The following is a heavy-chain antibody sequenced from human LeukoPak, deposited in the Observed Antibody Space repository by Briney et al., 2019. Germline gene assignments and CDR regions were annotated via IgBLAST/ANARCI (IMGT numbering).Heavy chain of an antibody. J-gene: IGHJ4*02. Sequence: GGSLRLSCAASGFTFSSYAMSWVRQAPGKGLEWVSAISGSGGSTYYADSVKGRFTISRDNSKNTLYLQINSVRAEDTAVYYCAKAPAPLGKAATSQLDYWGQGTLVTVSS. V-gene: IGHV3-23*01. D-gene: IGHD6-13*01. CDR2: ISGSGGST. CDR1: GFTFSSYA. CDR3: AKAPAPLGKAATSQLDY.